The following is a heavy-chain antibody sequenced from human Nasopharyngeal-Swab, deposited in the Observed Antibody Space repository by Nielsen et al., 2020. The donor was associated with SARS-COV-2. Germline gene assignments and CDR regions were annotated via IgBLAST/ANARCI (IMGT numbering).Heavy chain of an antibody. CDR3: ARYRQYRGYYYYGMDV. Sequence: WGPLTLSCAVYGGSFSGYFWSWIRQPPGKGLEWIGEINHSGSTNYNPSLKSRVTISVDTSKNQFSLKLSSVTAADTAAYYCARYRQYRGYYYYGMDVWGQGTTVTVSS. CDR2: INHSGST. J-gene: IGHJ6*02. V-gene: IGHV4-34*01. D-gene: IGHD6-13*01. CDR1: GGSFSGYF.